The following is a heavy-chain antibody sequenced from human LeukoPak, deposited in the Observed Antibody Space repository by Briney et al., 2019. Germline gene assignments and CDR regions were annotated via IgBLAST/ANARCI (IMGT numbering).Heavy chain of an antibody. CDR3: ARVSGSNLNNWFDP. Sequence: SETLSLTCTVSGGSVSSGSYYWSWIRQPPGKGLEYIGYIYYSGSTNYNPSLKSRVTISVDTSKNQFSLKLSSVTTADTAVYYCARVSGSNLNNWFDPWGQGTLVTVSS. D-gene: IGHD1-26*01. J-gene: IGHJ5*02. CDR2: IYYSGST. CDR1: GGSVSSGSYY. V-gene: IGHV4-61*01.